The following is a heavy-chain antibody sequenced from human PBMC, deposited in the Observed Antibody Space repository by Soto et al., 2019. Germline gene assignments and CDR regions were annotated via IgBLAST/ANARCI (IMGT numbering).Heavy chain of an antibody. CDR3: ARHGVWFGELIPYFDY. CDR1: GGSISSSSYY. V-gene: IGHV4-39*01. D-gene: IGHD3-10*01. Sequence: SETLALTCTVSGGSISSSSYYWGWIRQPPGKGLEWIGSIYYSGSTYYNPSLKSRVTISVDTSKNQFSLKLSSVTAADTAVYYCARHGVWFGELIPYFDYWGQGTLVTVSS. CDR2: IYYSGST. J-gene: IGHJ4*02.